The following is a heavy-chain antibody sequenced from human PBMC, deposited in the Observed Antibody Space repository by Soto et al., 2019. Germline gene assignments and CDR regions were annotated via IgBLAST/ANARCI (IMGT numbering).Heavy chain of an antibody. Sequence: TLSLTCNMSGDSYSISTYSWSWIRQPPGKALQWIGFIYQSGVTSYNPSLASRVSISLDRSNNQCSLKLKSVTAADTAVYFCAGMPYTSGLRFDPWGPGTLVTVSS. CDR1: GDSYSISTYS. V-gene: IGHV4-30-2*01. CDR3: AGMPYTSGLRFDP. J-gene: IGHJ5*02. D-gene: IGHD6-19*01. CDR2: IYQSGVT.